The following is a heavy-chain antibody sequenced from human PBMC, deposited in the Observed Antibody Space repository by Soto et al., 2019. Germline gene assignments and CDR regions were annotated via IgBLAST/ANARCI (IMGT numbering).Heavy chain of an antibody. CDR3: AREVGHGWFDP. CDR1: GFTVSSNY. V-gene: IGHV3-53*04. J-gene: IGHJ5*02. CDR2: IYSGGST. Sequence: EVQLVESGGGLVQPGGSLRLSCAASGFTVSSNYMSCVRQAPGKGLEWGSVIYSGGSTYYADSVKGRFTISRHNSKNTLYLQMNSLIAEDTAVYYCAREVGHGWFDPWGQGTLVTVSS.